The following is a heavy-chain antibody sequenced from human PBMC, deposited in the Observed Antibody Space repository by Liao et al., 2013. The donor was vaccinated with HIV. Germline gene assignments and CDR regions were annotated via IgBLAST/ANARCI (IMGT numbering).Heavy chain of an antibody. CDR3: ARAQWEKITCEGFVCYYYIHYLDV. D-gene: IGHD3-22*01. CDR2: INHSGYI. J-gene: IGHJ6*03. V-gene: IGHV4-34*01. Sequence: QVHLQQWGAGLLKPSETLSLTCAVYGGSFSGYYWSWIRQPPGKGLEWIGEINHSGYINYNPSLKSRVTISVDTSKNQFSLRLRSVTAADTAVYYCARAQWEKITCEGFVCYYYIHYLDVWGKGTTVTVSS. CDR1: GGSFSGYY.